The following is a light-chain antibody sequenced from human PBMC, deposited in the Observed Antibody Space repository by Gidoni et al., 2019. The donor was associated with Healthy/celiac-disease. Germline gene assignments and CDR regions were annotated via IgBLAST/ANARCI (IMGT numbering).Light chain of an antibody. V-gene: IGLV2-23*02. Sequence: QSALTQPASVSGSPGQSITISCTGTRSDVGSYNLVSWYQQPPGKAPKLMIYEVSKRPSGVSNRFSGSKSGNTASLTISGLQAEDEADYYCCSYAGSRGVVFGGGTKLTVL. CDR3: CSYAGSRGVV. CDR1: RSDVGSYNL. CDR2: EVS. J-gene: IGLJ2*01.